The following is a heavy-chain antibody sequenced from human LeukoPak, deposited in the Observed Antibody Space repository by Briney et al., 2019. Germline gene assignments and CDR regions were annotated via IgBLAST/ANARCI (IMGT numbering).Heavy chain of an antibody. Sequence: GGSLRLSCEASGFTFSSYEMNWVRQAPGKGLEWVSHISSSGKTIYYADSTEGRFTVSRDNAKNSLYLQMNSLRAEDTAVYYCATTSIAAAVPGCFDYWGQGTLVTVFS. CDR2: ISSSGKTI. CDR1: GFTFSSYE. D-gene: IGHD6-13*01. CDR3: ATTSIAAAVPGCFDY. J-gene: IGHJ4*02. V-gene: IGHV3-48*03.